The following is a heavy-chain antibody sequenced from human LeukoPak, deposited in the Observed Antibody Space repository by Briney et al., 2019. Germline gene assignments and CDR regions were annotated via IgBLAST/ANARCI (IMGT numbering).Heavy chain of an antibody. CDR3: ARSDHSHFVNWFDS. CDR2: VSNGGST. J-gene: IGHJ5*01. D-gene: IGHD2-21*01. V-gene: IGHV4-39*01. CDR1: GGSVSTSTHY. Sequence: SETLSLTCTVSGGSVSTSTHYWGWIRHPPEKGLEWIGSVSNGGSTSYNPSLTSRISISVDTSKNQFSLKLNSVTAADTALYYCARSDHSHFVNWFDSWGQGILVAVSS.